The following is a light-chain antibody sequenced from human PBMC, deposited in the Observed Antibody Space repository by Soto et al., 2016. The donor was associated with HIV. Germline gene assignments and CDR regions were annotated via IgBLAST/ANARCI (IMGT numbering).Light chain of an antibody. J-gene: IGKJ2*01. CDR1: QSISSY. CDR2: AAS. V-gene: IGKV1-39*01. Sequence: DIQMTQSPSSLSASVGDRVTITCRASQSISSYLNWYQQKPGKAPKLLIYAASSLQSGVPSRFSGGGSGTDFTLTISSLQPEDFATYYCQESHSTPPYTFGQGTKLEIK. CDR3: QESHSTPPYT.